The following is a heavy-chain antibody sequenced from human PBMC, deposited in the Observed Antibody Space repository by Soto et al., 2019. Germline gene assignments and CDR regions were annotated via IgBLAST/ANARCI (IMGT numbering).Heavy chain of an antibody. CDR2: IIPIFGTA. CDR1: GGTFSSYA. Sequence: QVQLVQSGAEVKKPGSSVKVSCKASGGTFSSYAISWVRQAPGQGLEWMGGIIPIFGTANYAQKFQGRVTITADEPTSTAYMELSGLRSEDTAVYYCARHVPAAGYYYGMDVWGQGTTVTVSS. V-gene: IGHV1-69*12. D-gene: IGHD2-2*01. CDR3: ARHVPAAGYYYGMDV. J-gene: IGHJ6*02.